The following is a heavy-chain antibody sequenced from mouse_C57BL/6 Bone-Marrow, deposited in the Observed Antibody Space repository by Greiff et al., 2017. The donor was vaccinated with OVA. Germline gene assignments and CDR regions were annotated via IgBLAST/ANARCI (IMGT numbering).Heavy chain of an antibody. CDR1: GYTFTDYT. CDR3: ANYDYDGGDYFDY. V-gene: IGHV1-78*01. J-gene: IGHJ2*01. Sequence: VQLQQSDAELVKPGASVKISCKASGYTFTDYTIHWMKQRPEQGLEWIGYIYPRDGSTKYNEKFKGKATLTADKSSSTAYMQLNSLTSEDSAVYFCANYDYDGGDYFDYWGQGTTLTVSS. D-gene: IGHD2-4*01. CDR2: IYPRDGST.